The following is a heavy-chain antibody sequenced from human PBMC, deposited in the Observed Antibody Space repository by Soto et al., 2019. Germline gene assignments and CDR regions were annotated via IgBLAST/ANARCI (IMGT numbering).Heavy chain of an antibody. CDR2: ISSGSTTI. CDR1: GFSFSSST. CDR3: ARVRRNDASDYYGMDV. D-gene: IGHD1-1*01. V-gene: IGHV3-48*02. Sequence: GGSLRLSCAASGFSFSSSTMNWVRQAPGKGLERVSYISSGSTTIYYAESVKGRFTISRDNGKNSLYLQMNSLRDEDTAVYYCARVRRNDASDYYGMDVWGQGTTVTV. J-gene: IGHJ6*02.